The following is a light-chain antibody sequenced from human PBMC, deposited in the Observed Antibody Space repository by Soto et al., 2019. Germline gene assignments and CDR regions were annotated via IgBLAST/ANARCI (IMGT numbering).Light chain of an antibody. V-gene: IGKV2-28*01. Sequence: DIVMTQSPLFLPVTPGEPASISCRSSQSLLHSNGYNYLDWYLQKPGQSPQLLICMGSNRASGVPDRFSGSGSGTDFTLTISRVEAEDFGVYYCMQTLQSPWTFGQGTKVDIK. CDR2: MGS. CDR1: QSLLHSNGYNY. J-gene: IGKJ1*01. CDR3: MQTLQSPWT.